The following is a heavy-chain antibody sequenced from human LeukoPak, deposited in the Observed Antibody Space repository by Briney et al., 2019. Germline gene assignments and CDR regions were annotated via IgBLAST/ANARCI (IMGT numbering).Heavy chain of an antibody. J-gene: IGHJ4*02. V-gene: IGHV3-23*01. D-gene: IGHD3-10*01. Sequence: GGSLRLSCAASGFTFSSYAMSWVHQAPGKGLEWVSAISGSGGSTYYADSVKGRFTISRDNSKNTLYLQMNSLTAEDTAVYYCAKPGKDYYGSGSYYGYWGQGTLVTVSS. CDR1: GFTFSSYA. CDR2: ISGSGGST. CDR3: AKPGKDYYGSGSYYGY.